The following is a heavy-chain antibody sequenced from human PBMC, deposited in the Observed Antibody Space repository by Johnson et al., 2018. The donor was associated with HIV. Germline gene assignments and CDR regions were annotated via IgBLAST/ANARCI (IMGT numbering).Heavy chain of an antibody. D-gene: IGHD3-3*01. V-gene: IGHV3-74*02. CDR1: GFTFSSYW. CDR3: ARARDYNFWSPATDI. Sequence: VQLVESGGGVERPGGSLRLSCAASGFTFSSYWMHWVRQAPGKGLVWVSRINSDGSSTRYADSVKGRFTVSRDNAKNSLYLQMNSLRAEDTAVYYCARARDYNFWSPATDIWGQGTMVTVSS. J-gene: IGHJ3*02. CDR2: INSDGSST.